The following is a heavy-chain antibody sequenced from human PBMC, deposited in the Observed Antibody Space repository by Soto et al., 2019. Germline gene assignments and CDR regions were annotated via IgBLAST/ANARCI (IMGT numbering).Heavy chain of an antibody. V-gene: IGHV1-18*04. CDR3: EREYSGYDSNWFDP. Sequence: QVQLVQSGAEVKKPGASVKVSCKASGYTFTSYGISWVLQAPGQGLEWMGWISAYNGNTNYAQKLQGRVTMTTDTSKSTAYMELRSLRSDDTAVYYCEREYSGYDSNWFDPWGQGTLVTVSS. D-gene: IGHD5-12*01. CDR2: ISAYNGNT. CDR1: GYTFTSYG. J-gene: IGHJ5*02.